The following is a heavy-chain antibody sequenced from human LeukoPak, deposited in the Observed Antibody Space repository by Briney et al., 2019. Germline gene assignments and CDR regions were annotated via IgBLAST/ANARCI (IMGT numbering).Heavy chain of an antibody. Sequence: SETLSLTCAVSGGSISSNNWGNWVRQPPGKGLEWIGEIYHSGSTNYNPSLKSRVTISVDISKSQFSLTLSSVTAADTAVYYCARGFSGRKAFDIWGQGTRVTVSS. CDR3: ARGFSGRKAFDI. V-gene: IGHV4-4*02. D-gene: IGHD3-10*01. J-gene: IGHJ3*02. CDR2: IYHSGST. CDR1: GGSISSNNW.